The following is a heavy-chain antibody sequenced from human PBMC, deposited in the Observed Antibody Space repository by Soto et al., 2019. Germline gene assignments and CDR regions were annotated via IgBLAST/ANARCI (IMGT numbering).Heavy chain of an antibody. Sequence: GGSLRLSCTASGFSVGSYGMSWVRQAPGKGLECVSSSGSGYSIFYADSVKGRFTISRDNSKNTLFLQMNSLRAEDTAVYYCAKGRGSSWSVVFFDYWGQGVLVTVSS. D-gene: IGHD6-13*01. CDR3: AKGRGSSWSVVFFDY. J-gene: IGHJ4*02. V-gene: IGHV3-23*01. CDR2: SGSGYSI. CDR1: GFSVGSYG.